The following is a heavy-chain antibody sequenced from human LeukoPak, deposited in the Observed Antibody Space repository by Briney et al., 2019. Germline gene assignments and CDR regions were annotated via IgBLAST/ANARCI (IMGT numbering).Heavy chain of an antibody. CDR1: GYNFSRYW. V-gene: IGHV5-51*01. J-gene: IGHJ4*02. CDR3: ARRGADTFIIDS. CDR2: IYPGDSHA. D-gene: IGHD5-18*01. Sequence: GESLKISCKGSGYNFSRYWIGWVRQMPGRGLEWVGVIYPGDSHAIYSPSFQGQVTISADKSISTAYLEWGGLTTSDTAMYYCARRGADTFIIDSWGQETLVTVSS.